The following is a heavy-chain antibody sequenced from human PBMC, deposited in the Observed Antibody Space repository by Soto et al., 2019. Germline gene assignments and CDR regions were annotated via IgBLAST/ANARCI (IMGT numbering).Heavy chain of an antibody. J-gene: IGHJ6*02. CDR1: GGTFSSYA. CDR3: ARGFLEYYGDYGNYYGMDV. V-gene: IGHV1-69*13. CDR2: IIPIFGTA. Sequence: ASVKVSCKASGGTFSSYAISWVRQAPGQGLEWMGGIIPIFGTANYAQKFQGRVTITADESTSTAYMELSSLRSEDTAVYYCARGFLEYYGDYGNYYGMDVWGQGTTVTVSS. D-gene: IGHD4-17*01.